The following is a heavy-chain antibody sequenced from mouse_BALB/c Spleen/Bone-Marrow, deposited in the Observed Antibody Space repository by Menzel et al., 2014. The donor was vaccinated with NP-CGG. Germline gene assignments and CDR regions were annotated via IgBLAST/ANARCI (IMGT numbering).Heavy chain of an antibody. V-gene: IGHV1S22*01. CDR1: GYTFTSYW. Sequence: GSELVRPGASVKLSCKASGYTFTSYWIHWVKQRPGQGLEWIGNIYPGSGTINYDEKFKNKATLTIDTSSSIAYMQLSSLTSEDSAVYYCRCYDYTMDYWGQGTSVTVSS. J-gene: IGHJ4*01. D-gene: IGHD1-1*01. CDR2: IYPGSGTI. CDR3: RCYDYTMDY.